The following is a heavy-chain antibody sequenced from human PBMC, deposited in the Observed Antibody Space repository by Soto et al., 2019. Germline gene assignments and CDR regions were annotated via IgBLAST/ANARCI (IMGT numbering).Heavy chain of an antibody. D-gene: IGHD3-3*01. Sequence: SVKVSCKASGGTFSSYAISWVRQAPGQGLEWMGGIIPIFGTANYAQKFQGRVTITADESTSTAYMELSRLRSDDTAVYYCARGNYDFWSGYPGGYYYGMDVWGQGTTVTVSS. J-gene: IGHJ6*02. CDR2: IIPIFGTA. CDR3: ARGNYDFWSGYPGGYYYGMDV. CDR1: GGTFSSYA. V-gene: IGHV1-69*13.